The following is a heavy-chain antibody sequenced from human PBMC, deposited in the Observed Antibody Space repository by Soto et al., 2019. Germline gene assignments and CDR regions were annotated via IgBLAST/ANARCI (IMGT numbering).Heavy chain of an antibody. CDR1: GFTFSSYA. J-gene: IGHJ4*02. V-gene: IGHV3-23*01. Sequence: PGGSLGLSFAASGFTFSSYAMSWVRQAPGKGLEWVSAISGSGGSTYYADSVKGRFAISRDNSKNTLYLQMNSLRAEDTAVYHSAKGARTYYYDSSGSLLYFDYWGQGTLVPVSS. D-gene: IGHD3-22*01. CDR3: AKGARTYYYDSSGSLLYFDY. CDR2: ISGSGGST.